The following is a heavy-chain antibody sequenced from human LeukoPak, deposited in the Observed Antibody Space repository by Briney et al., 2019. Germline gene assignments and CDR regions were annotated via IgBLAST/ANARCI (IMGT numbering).Heavy chain of an antibody. D-gene: IGHD2-15*01. CDR3: VREILYCSGGSCYRGPFDN. J-gene: IGHJ4*02. V-gene: IGHV4-30-4*01. Sequence: SETLSLTCTVSNDSISGGDYYWNWIRQPPGKGLEWIGYIFHRGGTSYNPSLKSRILFSVDTSQNQFSLKLNSVTAADTAVYYCVREILYCSGGSCYRGPFDNWGQGTLVTVSA. CDR1: NDSISGGDYY. CDR2: IFHRGGT.